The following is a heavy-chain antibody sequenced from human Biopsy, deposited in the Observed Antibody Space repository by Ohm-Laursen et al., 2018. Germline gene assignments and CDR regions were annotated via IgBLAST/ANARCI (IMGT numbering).Heavy chain of an antibody. Sequence: SLRLSCAASGFYFSNYAMSWVRQAPGKGLEWVSGISGSGGSTYYADSVKGRFTISRDNSKNTLYLRMNSLRAEDTAVYYCAKLADSYGSEFYFDYWGQGTLVTVSS. CDR1: GFYFSNYA. J-gene: IGHJ4*02. D-gene: IGHD4-17*01. V-gene: IGHV3-23*01. CDR3: AKLADSYGSEFYFDY. CDR2: ISGSGGST.